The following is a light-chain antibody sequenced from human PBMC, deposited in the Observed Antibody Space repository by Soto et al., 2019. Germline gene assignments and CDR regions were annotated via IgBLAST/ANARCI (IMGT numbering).Light chain of an antibody. Sequence: DIQMTQSPSTLSASVGDRVTITCRASQSISIWLAWYQQKPGKAPNLLIYDASSLESGVPSRFSGSGSGTEFTLTISSLQPDDFATYYCQQYNSYQYTFGQGTKLEIK. CDR1: QSISIW. CDR2: DAS. V-gene: IGKV1-5*01. J-gene: IGKJ2*01. CDR3: QQYNSYQYT.